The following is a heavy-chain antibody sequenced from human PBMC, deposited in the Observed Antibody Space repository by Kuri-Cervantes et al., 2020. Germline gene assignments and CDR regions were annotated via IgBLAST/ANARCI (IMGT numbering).Heavy chain of an antibody. CDR3: ARSGSYRLFGY. CDR2: ISWNSGSI. J-gene: IGHJ4*02. CDR1: GFTFDDYA. V-gene: IGHV3-9*01. D-gene: IGHD1-26*01. Sequence: SLKISCAASGFTFDDYAMHWVRQAPGKGLEWVSGISWNSGSIGYADSVKGRFTISRDNAKNSLYLQMNSLRAEDTAVYYCARSGSYRLFGYWGQGTLVTVSS.